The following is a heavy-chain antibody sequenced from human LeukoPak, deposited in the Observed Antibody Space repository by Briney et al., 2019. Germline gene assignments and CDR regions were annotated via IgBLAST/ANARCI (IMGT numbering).Heavy chain of an antibody. Sequence: GGSLRLSCVVSGFTFNRCWMNWVRQAPGKGLEWVAHINPDGRDTYYVDSVKGRFTISRDNAQNSMYLQMNSLRVEDTAVYYCTSWGDTTAEYFQRWGQGTLVTVS. J-gene: IGHJ1*01. CDR1: GFTFNRCW. CDR2: INPDGRDT. CDR3: TSWGDTTAEYFQR. V-gene: IGHV3-7*01. D-gene: IGHD2-21*02.